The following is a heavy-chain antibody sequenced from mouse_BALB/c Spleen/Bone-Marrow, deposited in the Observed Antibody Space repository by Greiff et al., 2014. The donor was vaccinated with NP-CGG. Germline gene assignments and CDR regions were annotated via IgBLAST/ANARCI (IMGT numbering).Heavy chain of an antibody. CDR3: ARSGLYGNYLAWFAY. J-gene: IGHJ3*01. CDR2: IDPANGNT. D-gene: IGHD2-10*02. V-gene: IGHV14-3*02. Sequence: EVKLVESGAELVKPGASVKLSCTASGFNIKDTYMHWVKQRPEQGLEWIGRIDPANGNTKYDPKFQGKATITADTSSNTAYLQLSSLTSEDTAVYYCARSGLYGNYLAWFAYWGQGTLVTVSA. CDR1: GFNIKDTY.